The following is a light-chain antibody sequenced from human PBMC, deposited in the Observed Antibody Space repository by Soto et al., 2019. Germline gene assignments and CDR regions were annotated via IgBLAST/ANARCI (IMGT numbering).Light chain of an antibody. CDR3: QQANSFPRT. Sequence: DIQMTHSPSFVSASVGDRDTITCRASQAVSTWLAWYQQKPGDAPKLLIYAASTLQSGVPSRFSGSGSGTDFTLSIRSLQPEDFATYYWQQANSFPRTFGGGTKVEIK. V-gene: IGKV1-12*01. CDR1: QAVSTW. CDR2: AAS. J-gene: IGKJ4*01.